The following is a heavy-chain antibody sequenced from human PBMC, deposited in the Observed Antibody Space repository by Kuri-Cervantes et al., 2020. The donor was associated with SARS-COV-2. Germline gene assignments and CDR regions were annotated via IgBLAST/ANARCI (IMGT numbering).Heavy chain of an antibody. CDR1: GYTFTSYG. V-gene: IGHV1-18*04. CDR2: ISAYNGNT. Sequence: ASVKVSCKASGYTFTSYGISWVRQVPGQGLEWMGWISAYNGNTNYAQKLQGRVTMTTDTSTSTAYMELRSLRSDDTAVYYCARESGSSGWYGFDYWGQGTLVTVSS. D-gene: IGHD6-19*01. CDR3: ARESGSSGWYGFDY. J-gene: IGHJ4*02.